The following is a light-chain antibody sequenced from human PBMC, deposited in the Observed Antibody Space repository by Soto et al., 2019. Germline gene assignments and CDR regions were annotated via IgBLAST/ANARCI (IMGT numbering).Light chain of an antibody. CDR3: QQYNNWPIP. Sequence: HFPATLSVSAGERATLSCRASQSVSSNLAWYQQKPGQAPRLLIYGASTRATGIPARFSGSGSGTEFTLTISSLQSEDFAVYYCQQYNNWPIPFGQGTRLEI. CDR2: GAS. J-gene: IGKJ5*01. V-gene: IGKV3D-15*01. CDR1: QSVSSN.